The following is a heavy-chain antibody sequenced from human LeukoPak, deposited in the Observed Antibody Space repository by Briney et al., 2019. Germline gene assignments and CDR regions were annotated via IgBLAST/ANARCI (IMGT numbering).Heavy chain of an antibody. CDR3: VRSGYSGYGPLDY. Sequence: GGSLRLSCAASGFTFSNYGMHWVRQAPGKGLEWVAVISYDGSNKYYSDSVKGRFTISRDNSKSTLYLQMNSLRGEDTAVYYCVRSGYSGYGPLDYWGQGTLVTVSS. CDR1: GFTFSNYG. J-gene: IGHJ4*02. V-gene: IGHV3-30*19. CDR2: ISYDGSNK. D-gene: IGHD5-12*01.